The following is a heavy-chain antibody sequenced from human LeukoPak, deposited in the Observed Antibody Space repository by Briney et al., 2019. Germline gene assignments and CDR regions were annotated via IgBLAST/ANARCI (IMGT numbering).Heavy chain of an antibody. V-gene: IGHV4-34*01. CDR1: GGSFSGYY. CDR2: INHSGST. J-gene: IGHJ5*02. D-gene: IGHD2-2*01. CDR3: ARGRVRLVVVVPAANGNWFDP. Sequence: PSETLSLTCAVYGGSFSGYYWSWIRQPPGKGLEWIGEINHSGSTNYNPSLKSRVTISVDTSKNQFSLKLSSVTAADTAVYYCARGRVRLVVVVPAANGNWFDPWGQGTLVTVSS.